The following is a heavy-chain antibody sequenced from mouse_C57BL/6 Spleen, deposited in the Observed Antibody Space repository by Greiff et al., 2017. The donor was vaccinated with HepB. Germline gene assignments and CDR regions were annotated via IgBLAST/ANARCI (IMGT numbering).Heavy chain of an antibody. V-gene: IGHV5-6*01. CDR3: AKTFDY. CDR2: ISSGRSYT. J-gene: IGHJ2*01. CDR1: GFTFSSYG. Sequence: EVMLVESGGDLVKPGGSLKLSCAASGFTFSSYGMSWVRQTPDKRLEWVATISSGRSYTYYPDSVKGRFTISRDNAKNTLYLQMSSLKSEDTAMYYCAKTFDYWGQGTTLTVSS.